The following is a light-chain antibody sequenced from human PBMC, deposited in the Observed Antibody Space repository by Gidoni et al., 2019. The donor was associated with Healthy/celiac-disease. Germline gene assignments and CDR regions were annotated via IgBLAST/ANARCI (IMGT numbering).Light chain of an antibody. V-gene: IGKV1-39*01. J-gene: IGKJ4*01. CDR1: HRIRSY. CDR3: QQSYSTPLT. CDR2: AAS. Sequence: DIQITQSPSSLSASVGDRVTITCRASHRIRSYLNWYQQKPGKAAKRLIYAASSLQSGVPSRFSGSRSWTDFTLTISSLQPEDFATYYCQQSYSTPLTFGGGTKVEIK.